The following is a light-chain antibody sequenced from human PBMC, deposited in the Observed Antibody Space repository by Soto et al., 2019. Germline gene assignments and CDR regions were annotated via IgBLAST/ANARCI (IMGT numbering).Light chain of an antibody. V-gene: IGKV3-20*01. J-gene: IGKJ5*01. CDR3: QQYDSSPIT. Sequence: EIVLTQSPGTLSLSPGEKATLSCRVSQSVTSNYLAWYSQKPGQAPRLLIYGASSRVTGIPDRFSGSGSGTDFTLTISRLEPKDFAMYYCQQYDSSPITFGQGTRLEIK. CDR2: GAS. CDR1: QSVTSNY.